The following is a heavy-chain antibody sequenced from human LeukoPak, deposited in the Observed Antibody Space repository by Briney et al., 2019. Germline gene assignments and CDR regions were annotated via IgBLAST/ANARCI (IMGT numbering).Heavy chain of an antibody. J-gene: IGHJ4*02. Sequence: GGSLRLSCAASGSTFSSYAMSWVRQAPGKGLEWVSAISGSGGSTYYADSVKGRFTISRDNSKNTLYLQMNSLRAEDTAVYYCATQLHYYDSSGYSFFDDYWGQGTLVTVSS. CDR1: GSTFSSYA. V-gene: IGHV3-23*01. CDR3: ATQLHYYDSSGYSFFDDY. D-gene: IGHD3-22*01. CDR2: ISGSGGST.